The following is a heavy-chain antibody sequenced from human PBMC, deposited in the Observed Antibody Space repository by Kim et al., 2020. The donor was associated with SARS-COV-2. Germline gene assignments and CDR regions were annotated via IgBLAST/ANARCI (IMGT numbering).Heavy chain of an antibody. D-gene: IGHD1-26*01. Sequence: KLQGRVTMTTDTSTSTAYMELRSLRSDDTAVYYCARDIPIVGATTYAFDIWGQGTMVTVSS. J-gene: IGHJ3*02. CDR3: ARDIPIVGATTYAFDI. V-gene: IGHV1-18*01.